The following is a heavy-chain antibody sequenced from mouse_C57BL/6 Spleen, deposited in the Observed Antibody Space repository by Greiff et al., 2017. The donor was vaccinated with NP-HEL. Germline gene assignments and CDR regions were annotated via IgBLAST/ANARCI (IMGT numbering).Heavy chain of an antibody. CDR2: IYPGGGYT. Sequence: VKLVESGAELVRPGTSVKMSCKASGYTFTNYWIGWAKQRPGHGLEWIGDIYPGGGYTNYNEKFKGKATLTADKSSSTAYMQFSSLTSEDSAIYYCARNLRDLAFDYWGQGTTLTVSS. J-gene: IGHJ2*01. V-gene: IGHV1-63*01. CDR3: ARNLRDLAFDY. D-gene: IGHD3-3*01. CDR1: GYTFTNYW.